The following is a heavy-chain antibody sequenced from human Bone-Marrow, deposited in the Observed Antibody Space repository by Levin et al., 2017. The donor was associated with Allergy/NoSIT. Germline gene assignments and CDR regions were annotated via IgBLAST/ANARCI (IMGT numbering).Heavy chain of an antibody. CDR3: ATDLLAPARRFCY. V-gene: IGHV1-24*01. CDR1: GYTLTELS. D-gene: IGHD6-25*01. J-gene: IGHJ4*02. Sequence: ASVKVSCKVSGYTLTELSILWVRQAPGKGLEWMGNFDREDGETVYAQKFQGRVTMTEDTSRDTAYMALSSVRSEDTAIYSCATDLLAPARRFCYWGQGALVTASS. CDR2: FDREDGET.